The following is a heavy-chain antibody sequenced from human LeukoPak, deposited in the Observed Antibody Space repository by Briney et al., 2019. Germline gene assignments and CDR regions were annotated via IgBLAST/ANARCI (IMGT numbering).Heavy chain of an antibody. V-gene: IGHV3-21*04. Sequence: GGSLRLSCAASGFTFSSYNMNGVRQAPGKGLEWVSSITTSSTYTFYADSVKGRFTISRDNAKNSLYLQMNSLRVEDTALYYCAKDFYRLGEFDAFDNWGQGTMVTVSS. CDR1: GFTFSSYN. CDR3: AKDFYRLGEFDAFDN. CDR2: ITTSSTYT. J-gene: IGHJ3*02. D-gene: IGHD3-16*01.